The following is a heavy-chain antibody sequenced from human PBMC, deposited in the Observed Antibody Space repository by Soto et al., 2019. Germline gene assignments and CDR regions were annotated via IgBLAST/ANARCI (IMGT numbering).Heavy chain of an antibody. CDR3: AGGPHEYYDSSGYCLDY. CDR2: IIPIFGTA. CDR1: GGTFSSYA. D-gene: IGHD3-22*01. Sequence: QVQLVQSGSEVKKPGSSVKVSCKASGGTFSSYAISWVRQAPGQGLEWMGGIIPIFGTANYAQKFQGRVTITADESTSTAYMELSSLRSEDTAVYYCAGGPHEYYDSSGYCLDYWGQGTLVTVSS. J-gene: IGHJ4*02. V-gene: IGHV1-69*01.